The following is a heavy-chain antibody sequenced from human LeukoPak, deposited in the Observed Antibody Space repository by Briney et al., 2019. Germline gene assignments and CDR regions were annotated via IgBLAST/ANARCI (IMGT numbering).Heavy chain of an antibody. J-gene: IGHJ4*02. CDR3: ASWIAVADH. CDR1: GFTFSSYS. Sequence: GGSLRLSCAASGFTFSSYSMNWVRQAPGKGLEWVSSISSSSSYIYYADSVKGRFTISRDNAKNSLYLQVNSLRAEDTAVYYCASWIAVADHWGQGTLVTVSS. CDR2: ISSSSSYI. D-gene: IGHD6-19*01. V-gene: IGHV3-21*01.